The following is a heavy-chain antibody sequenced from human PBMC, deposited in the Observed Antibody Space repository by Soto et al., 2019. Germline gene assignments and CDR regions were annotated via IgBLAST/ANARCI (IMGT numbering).Heavy chain of an antibody. CDR1: GDTLTELS. V-gene: IGHV1-24*01. CDR3: ATARSIAAAKSLGY. CDR2: FDPEDGET. J-gene: IGHJ4*02. Sequence: GASVKVSCKVSGDTLTELSMHWVRQAPGKGLEWMGGFDPEDGETIYAQKFQGRVTMTEDTSTDTAYMELSSLRSEDTAVYYCATARSIAAAKSLGYWGQGTLVTVSS. D-gene: IGHD6-13*01.